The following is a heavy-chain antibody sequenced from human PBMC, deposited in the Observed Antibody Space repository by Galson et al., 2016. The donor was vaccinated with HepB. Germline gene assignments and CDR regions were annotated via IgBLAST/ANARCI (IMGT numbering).Heavy chain of an antibody. Sequence: ETLSLTCSVSGGSINAYYWSWIRQSPGKGLEWIGYIYYSGRTNYSPSLKSRVTMSVDTSKNRFSLRLTSVTAADTAVYFCARANFWSGSTHAFDVWGQGTLVTVSS. CDR3: ARANFWSGSTHAFDV. CDR1: GGSINAYY. J-gene: IGHJ3*01. D-gene: IGHD3-3*01. CDR2: IYYSGRT. V-gene: IGHV4-59*01.